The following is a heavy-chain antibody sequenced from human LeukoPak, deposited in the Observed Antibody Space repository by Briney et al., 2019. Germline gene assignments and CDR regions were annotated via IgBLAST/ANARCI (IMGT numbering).Heavy chain of an antibody. Sequence: ASVKVSCKASGGTFSSYAISWLRQAPGQGLEWMGGIIPIFGTANYAQKFQGRVTITADESTSTAYMELSSLRSEDTAVYYCARVVTVGDAFDIWGQGTMVTVSS. CDR2: IIPIFGTA. V-gene: IGHV1-69*01. D-gene: IGHD4-11*01. J-gene: IGHJ3*02. CDR3: ARVVTVGDAFDI. CDR1: GGTFSSYA.